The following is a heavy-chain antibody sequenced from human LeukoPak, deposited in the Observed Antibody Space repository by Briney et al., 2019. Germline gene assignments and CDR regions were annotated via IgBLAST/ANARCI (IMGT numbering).Heavy chain of an antibody. J-gene: IGHJ4*02. CDR1: GGSISSNNW. CDR3: ARVNINNWHSCDY. V-gene: IGHV4-4*02. CDR2: IYHSGSP. D-gene: IGHD1-1*01. Sequence: GTLSLTCAVSGGSISSNNWWGWVRQPPGKGLGWIGEIYHSGSPNYNPSLKSRVTISVDKSRNHFSLNLSSVTAADTAVYYCARVNINNWHSCDYWGQGTLVTVSS.